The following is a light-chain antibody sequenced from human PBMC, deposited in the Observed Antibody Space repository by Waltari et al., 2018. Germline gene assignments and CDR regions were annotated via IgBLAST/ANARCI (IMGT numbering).Light chain of an antibody. CDR2: AAS. Sequence: AIRITQSPSSLSASTGDRVTITCRASQGISSYLAGYQQKPGKAPKLLIYAASTLQSGVPSRFSGSGSGTDFTLTISCLQSEDFATYYCQQYYSYPLTFGQGTKVEIK. CDR1: QGISSY. V-gene: IGKV1-8*01. CDR3: QQYYSYPLT. J-gene: IGKJ1*01.